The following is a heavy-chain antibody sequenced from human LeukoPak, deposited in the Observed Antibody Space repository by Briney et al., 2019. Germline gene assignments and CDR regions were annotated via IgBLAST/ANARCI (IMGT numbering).Heavy chain of an antibody. CDR1: GFTFRSYG. J-gene: IGHJ4*02. V-gene: IGHV3-30*18. CDR3: AKDPCGYYGGVDY. D-gene: IGHD1-26*01. CDR2: ISYDGSNE. Sequence: GRSLRLSCAASGFTFRSYGMRWVRQAPGKGLEWVAGISYDGSNEYYADFVKGRFTISRDNSKNTLYLQMNSLRAEDTAVYYCAKDPCGYYGGVDYWGQGTLVILSS.